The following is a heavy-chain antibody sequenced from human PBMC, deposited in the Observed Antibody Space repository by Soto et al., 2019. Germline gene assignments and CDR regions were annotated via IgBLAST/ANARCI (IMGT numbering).Heavy chain of an antibody. J-gene: IGHJ4*02. V-gene: IGHV3-23*01. CDR2: IGTSGSNS. Sequence: GGSLRLSCAASGFTFSGYAMSWVRQAPGKGLEWVSTIGTSGSNSYYPDSVKGRFTISRDNSKNTLYLQMNSLRAEDTAVYYCAKRAVVGAARYFDFRCLGTLVSVSS. D-gene: IGHD2-15*01. CDR3: AKRAVVGAARYFDF. CDR1: GFTFSGYA.